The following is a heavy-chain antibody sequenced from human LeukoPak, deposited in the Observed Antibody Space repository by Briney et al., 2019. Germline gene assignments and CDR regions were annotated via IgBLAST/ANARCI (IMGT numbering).Heavy chain of an antibody. CDR2: IYHSGST. Sequence: SETLSLTCAVSGGSISSSHWWSWVRQPPGKGLEWIGEIYHSGSTNYNPSLKSRVTISVDKSKNQFSLKLSSVTAADTAVYYCARGFRAAAGRYYFDYWGQGTLVTVSS. J-gene: IGHJ4*02. CDR3: ARGFRAAAGRYYFDY. CDR1: GGSISSSHW. V-gene: IGHV4-4*02. D-gene: IGHD6-13*01.